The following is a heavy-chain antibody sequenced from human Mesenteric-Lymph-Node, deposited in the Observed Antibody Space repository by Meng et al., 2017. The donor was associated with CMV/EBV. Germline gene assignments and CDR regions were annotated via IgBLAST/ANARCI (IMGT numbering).Heavy chain of an antibody. V-gene: IGHV3-23*01. D-gene: IGHD1-14*01. Sequence: GGSLRLSCEASGFTFGTEAMSWVRQAPGKGLEWVSNINGAGGNTYYADSVRGRFTISRDNSKNKVYLQMNSLRVEDTALYYCAKKPADAFDVWGRGTMVTVSS. CDR1: GFTFGTEA. CDR3: AKKPADAFDV. J-gene: IGHJ3*01. CDR2: INGAGGNT.